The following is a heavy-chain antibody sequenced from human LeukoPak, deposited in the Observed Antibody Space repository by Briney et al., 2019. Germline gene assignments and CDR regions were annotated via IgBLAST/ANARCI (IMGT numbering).Heavy chain of an antibody. CDR1: GYPFSSHF. CDR2: IDTTTGNP. CDR3: VRGTPTPGMDY. J-gene: IGHJ4*02. D-gene: IGHD3-10*01. V-gene: IGHV7-4-1*02. Sequence: ASVKVSCKASGYPFSSHFLNWVRQAPGQGLEWMGNIDTTTGNPRYAQDFTGRFVFSLDTSVSTAYLQITSLKADDTAAYYCVRGTPTPGMDYWGQGTQVTVSS.